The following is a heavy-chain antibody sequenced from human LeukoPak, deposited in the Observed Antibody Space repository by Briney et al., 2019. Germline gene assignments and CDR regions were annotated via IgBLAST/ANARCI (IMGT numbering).Heavy chain of an antibody. CDR2: MNQDGSEI. J-gene: IGHJ2*01. V-gene: IGHV3-7*01. CDR1: GFTFSRYW. CDR3: VGGPGRVFDL. Sequence: GGSLRLSCVGSGFTFSRYWLNWVRQAPGKGLEWVANMNQDGSEIYYLDSVKGRFTISRDNAKNSVYLQMNGLKAEDTAVYHCVGGPGRVFDLWGRGTLVTVSS.